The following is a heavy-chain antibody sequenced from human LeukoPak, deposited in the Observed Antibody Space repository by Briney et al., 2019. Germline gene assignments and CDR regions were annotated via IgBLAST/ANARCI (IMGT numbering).Heavy chain of an antibody. V-gene: IGHV4-59*01. CDR3: ARVHYDSSGYRKFDY. CDR2: IYYSGST. J-gene: IGHJ4*02. Sequence: SEALSLTCTVSGGSISSYYWSWIRQPPGKGLEWIGYIYYSGSTNYNPSLKSRVTILVDTSKSQFSLKLSSVTAADTAVYYCARVHYDSSGYRKFDYWGQGTLVTVSS. CDR1: GGSISSYY. D-gene: IGHD3-22*01.